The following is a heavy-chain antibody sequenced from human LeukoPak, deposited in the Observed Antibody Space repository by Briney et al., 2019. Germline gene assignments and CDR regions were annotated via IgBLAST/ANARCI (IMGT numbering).Heavy chain of an antibody. CDR1: GFTFSNYG. CDR3: AKDLGYDGSGTLTGMDV. D-gene: IGHD3-10*01. CDR2: IWYEGLTK. J-gene: IGHJ6*02. Sequence: GGSLRLSCEVSGFTFSNYGMHCVRHARDKGLEGLAPIWYEGLTKFHADSVKGRFTISRDNYNNTLYMQMNSMSAEDTAVYSCAKDLGYDGSGTLTGMDVWGQGTTVTVSS. V-gene: IGHV3-33*06.